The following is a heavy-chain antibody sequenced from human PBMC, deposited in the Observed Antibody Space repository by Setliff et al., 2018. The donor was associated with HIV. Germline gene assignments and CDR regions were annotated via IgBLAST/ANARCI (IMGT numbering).Heavy chain of an antibody. Sequence: ASVKVSCKASGYVFSIYYMHWVRQVPGQGLEWMGWSNPNTGGTKYAQKFQGRVTMTMDTSTTTAYMELSRLKSDDTAVYYCARRILGPTEVFDYWGQGTPVTVSS. V-gene: IGHV1-2*02. J-gene: IGHJ4*02. D-gene: IGHD1-26*01. CDR2: SNPNTGGT. CDR1: GYVFSIYY. CDR3: ARRILGPTEVFDY.